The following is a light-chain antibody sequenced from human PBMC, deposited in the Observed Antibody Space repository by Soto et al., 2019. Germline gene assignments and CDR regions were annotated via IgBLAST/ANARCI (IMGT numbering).Light chain of an antibody. Sequence: IQMTQSPSSLSASVGDTVTVTCRASQGIRNYLNWFQQKPGKAPKRLISVASTLQSGVPSRFSGSGSGTEFTLTISSLQPEDSATYYCLQHNTYHYKFRQGPKVHIK. CDR1: QGIRNY. CDR3: LQHNTYHYK. CDR2: VAS. J-gene: IGKJ2*01. V-gene: IGKV1-17*01.